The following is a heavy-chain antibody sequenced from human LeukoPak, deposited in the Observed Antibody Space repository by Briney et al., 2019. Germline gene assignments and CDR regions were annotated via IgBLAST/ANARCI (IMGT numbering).Heavy chain of an antibody. J-gene: IGHJ3*02. D-gene: IGHD6-19*01. CDR2: ISSSSSYI. V-gene: IGHV3-21*04. Sequence: GGSLRLSCAASGFTFNTYIMTWVRQAPGKGLEWVSSISSSSSYIYYADSVKGRFTISRDNAKNSLYLQMNSLRAEDTALYYCAKTVSGWSNDAFDIWGQGIMVTVSS. CDR3: AKTVSGWSNDAFDI. CDR1: GFTFNTYI.